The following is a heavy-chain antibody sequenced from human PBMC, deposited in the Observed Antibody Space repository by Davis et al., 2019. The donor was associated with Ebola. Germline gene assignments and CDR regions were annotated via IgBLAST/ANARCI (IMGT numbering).Heavy chain of an antibody. CDR1: GYTFTDFD. J-gene: IGHJ4*02. Sequence: AASVKVSCKASGYTFTDFDMYWVRQAPGQGLEWMGWINAGNGNMRYSQKFQGRVTITRDTSASTVYMELSSLRSEDTAVYYCARDTGIRYVSLGYWGQGTLVIVSS. D-gene: IGHD3-9*01. V-gene: IGHV1-3*01. CDR2: INAGNGNM. CDR3: ARDTGIRYVSLGY.